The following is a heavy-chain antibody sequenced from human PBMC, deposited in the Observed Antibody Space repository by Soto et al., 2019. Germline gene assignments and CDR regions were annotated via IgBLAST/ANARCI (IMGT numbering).Heavy chain of an antibody. V-gene: IGHV3-30-3*01. D-gene: IGHD5-18*01. CDR1: GFSFSSQA. CDR3: ARDIYSYGSVGTPDL. CDR2: ISNDGNRQ. Sequence: PRLSCVASGFSFSSQAMHWVRQAPGKGLEWVAAISNDGNRQLYADSVKDRFTISRDNSRNTLDLQMNNLRTEDTGVYFCARDIYSYGSVGTPDLWGQGTMVTVSS. J-gene: IGHJ3*01.